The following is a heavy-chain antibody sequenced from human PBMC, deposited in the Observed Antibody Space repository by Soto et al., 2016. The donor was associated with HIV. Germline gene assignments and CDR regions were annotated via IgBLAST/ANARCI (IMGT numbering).Heavy chain of an antibody. CDR2: IYSGGST. V-gene: IGHV3-66*01. J-gene: IGHJ4*02. Sequence: EVQLVESGGGLVQPGGSLRLSCAASGFTVNSSYMSWVRQAPGKGLEWVSVIYSGGSTYCTDSVKGRFIISRDNSKNTIYLEMNSLRADDTAVYYCASSFPNWGQGTLVTVSS. CDR1: GFTVNSSY. CDR3: ASSFPN.